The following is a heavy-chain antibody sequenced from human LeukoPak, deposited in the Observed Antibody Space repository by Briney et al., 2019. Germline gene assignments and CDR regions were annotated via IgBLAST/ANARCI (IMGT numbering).Heavy chain of an antibody. CDR1: GGSISSYY. CDR3: ARDRYYYDSSGYPTLDY. CDR2: IYYSGST. Sequence: SETLSLTCTVSGGSISSYYWGWIRQPPGKGLEWIGSIYYSGSTYYNPSLKSRVTISVDTSKNQFSLKLSSVTAADTAVYYCARDRYYYDSSGYPTLDYWGQGTLVTVSS. V-gene: IGHV4-39*01. J-gene: IGHJ4*02. D-gene: IGHD3-22*01.